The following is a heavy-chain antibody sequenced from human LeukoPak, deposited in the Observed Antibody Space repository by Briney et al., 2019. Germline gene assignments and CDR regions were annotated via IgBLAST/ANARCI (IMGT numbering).Heavy chain of an antibody. CDR2: IYHSGST. J-gene: IGHJ4*02. CDR3: ARDYQQLAYFDY. D-gene: IGHD6-13*01. Sequence: SETLSLTCTVSGDSISGYYWSWIRQPPGKGLEWIGYIYHSGSTYYNPSLKSRVTISVDRSKNQFSLKLSSVTAADTAVYYCARDYQQLAYFDYWGQGTLVTVSS. CDR1: GDSISGYY. V-gene: IGHV4-59*12.